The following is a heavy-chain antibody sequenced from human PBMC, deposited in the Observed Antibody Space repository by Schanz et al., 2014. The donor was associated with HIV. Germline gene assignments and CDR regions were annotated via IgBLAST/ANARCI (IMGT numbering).Heavy chain of an antibody. CDR3: ARDCLSACPADF. V-gene: IGHV3-48*01. D-gene: IGHD6-19*01. J-gene: IGHJ4*02. CDR1: GFLFSSYA. CDR2: ISASSGTK. Sequence: VQLVESGGGLVQPGKSLRLSCAASGFLFSSYAFHWVRQAPGKGLEWVSYISASSGTKNYADSVRGRFTVSRDNDKRSLYLQMNGLRVDDTAVYYCARDCLSACPADFWGQGTLVTVSS.